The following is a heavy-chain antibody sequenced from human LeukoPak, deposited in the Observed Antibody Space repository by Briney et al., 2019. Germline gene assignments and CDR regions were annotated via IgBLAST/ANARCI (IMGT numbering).Heavy chain of an antibody. Sequence: GGSLRLSCAASGFTFSSYGMHWVRQAPGKGLEWVAVISYDGSNKYYADSVKGRFTISRDNSKNTLYPQMNSLRAEDTAVYYCAKDLGERRPLALDYWGQGTLVTVSS. J-gene: IGHJ4*02. CDR3: AKDLGERRPLALDY. CDR1: GFTFSSYG. CDR2: ISYDGSNK. V-gene: IGHV3-30*18. D-gene: IGHD1-26*01.